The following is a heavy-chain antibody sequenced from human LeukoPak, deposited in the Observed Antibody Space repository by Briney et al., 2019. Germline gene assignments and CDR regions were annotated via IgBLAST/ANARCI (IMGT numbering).Heavy chain of an antibody. D-gene: IGHD3-22*01. V-gene: IGHV3-23*01. Sequence: QTGGSLRLSCAASGFTFSSYGMSWVRQAPGKGLEWVSAISGSGGSTYYADSVKGRFTISRDNSKNTLYLQMNSLRAEDTAVYYCAKDPPLGGDSSGYYYDWFDPWGQGTLVTVSS. CDR3: AKDPPLGGDSSGYYYDWFDP. CDR1: GFTFSSYG. J-gene: IGHJ5*02. CDR2: ISGSGGST.